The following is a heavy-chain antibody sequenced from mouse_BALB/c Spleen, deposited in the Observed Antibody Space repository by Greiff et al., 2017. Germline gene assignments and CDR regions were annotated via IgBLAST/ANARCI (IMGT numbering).Heavy chain of an antibody. CDR2: IWAGGST. V-gene: IGHV2-9*02. CDR1: GFSLTSYG. Sequence: VKLMESGPGLVAPSQSLSITCTVSGFSLTSYGVHWVRQPPGKGLEWLGVIWAGGSTNYNSALMSRLSISKDNSKSQVILKMNSLQNDDTAMYYSAGGKTPLDYWGEGTLVTVSA. J-gene: IGHJ3*01. CDR3: AGGKTPLDY.